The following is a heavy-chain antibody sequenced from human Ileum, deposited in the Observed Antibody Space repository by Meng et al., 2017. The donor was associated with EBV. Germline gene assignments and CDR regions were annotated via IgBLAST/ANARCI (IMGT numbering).Heavy chain of an antibody. CDR3: ARSSPIVRGLDY. J-gene: IGHJ4*02. Sequence: GPGLGKPPGALSLTCAASGASVSGSAWWSWVRQPPGKGLEWIGEFYHDGATNYHPSLKSRVTISLDKSKNEVNLHLNSLTAADTAVYFCARSSPIVRGLDYWGQGTLVTVSS. CDR1: GASVSGSAW. V-gene: IGHV4-4*01. D-gene: IGHD3-10*01. CDR2: FYHDGAT.